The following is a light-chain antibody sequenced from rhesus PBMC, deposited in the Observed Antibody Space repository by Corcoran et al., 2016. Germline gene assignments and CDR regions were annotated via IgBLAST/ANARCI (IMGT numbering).Light chain of an antibody. CDR2: GAS. CDR3: QHYYDNPPS. J-gene: IGKJ4*01. V-gene: IGKV1-46*01. CDR1: QNIYTS. Sequence: DIQMTQSPSALSASVGDRVTISCRANQNIYTSLAWYQQKQGKAPKLLIYGASRLQPGIPCRFSCTRSGTDFTLTVRCLQPAVSAGYYCQHYYDNPPSFGGGTKVEIK.